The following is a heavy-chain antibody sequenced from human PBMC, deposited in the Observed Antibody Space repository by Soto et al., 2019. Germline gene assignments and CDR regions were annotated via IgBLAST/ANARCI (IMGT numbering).Heavy chain of an antibody. CDR2: IKSKTDGGTA. CDR3: TTIPLGYCSSGSCYDYYYYYGMDV. CDR1: GFTFSNAW. V-gene: IGHV3-15*01. Sequence: GGSLRLSCAASGFTFSNAWMSWVRQAPGKGLEWVGRIKSKTDGGTADYAAPVKGRFTISRDDSKNTLYLQMNSLKTEDTAVYYCTTIPLGYCSSGSCYDYYYYYGMDVWGQGTTVTVSS. J-gene: IGHJ6*02. D-gene: IGHD2-15*01.